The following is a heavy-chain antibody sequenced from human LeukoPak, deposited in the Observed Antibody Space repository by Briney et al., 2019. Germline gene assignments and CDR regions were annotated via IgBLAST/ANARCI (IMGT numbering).Heavy chain of an antibody. J-gene: IGHJ5*02. CDR3: ARARYYDSSGYYARGGRPHWSDP. Sequence: SETLSLTCAVYGGSFSGYYWSWIRQPPGKGLEWIGEINHSGSTNYNPSLKSRVTISVDTSKNQFSLKLSSVTAADTAVYYCARARYYDSSGYYARGGRPHWSDPWGQGTLVTVSS. CDR2: INHSGST. V-gene: IGHV4-34*01. D-gene: IGHD3-22*01. CDR1: GGSFSGYY.